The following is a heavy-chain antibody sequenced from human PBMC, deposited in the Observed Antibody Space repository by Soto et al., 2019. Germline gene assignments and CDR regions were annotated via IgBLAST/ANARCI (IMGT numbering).Heavy chain of an antibody. CDR1: RYSCPNDW. D-gene: IGHD4-17*01. CDR2: IYPDDSDV. Sequence: GECLKISCKASRYSCPNDWFGWVRQVPGKGLGWMGIIYPDDSDVRYSPSFQGQVTISADKSISTTHLQWSSLKASDTAMYFCTRRACSIISCDGLMTTVSTEAFDISGQGTMVTVSS. CDR3: TRRACSIISCDGLMTTVSTEAFDI. V-gene: IGHV5-51*01. J-gene: IGHJ3*02.